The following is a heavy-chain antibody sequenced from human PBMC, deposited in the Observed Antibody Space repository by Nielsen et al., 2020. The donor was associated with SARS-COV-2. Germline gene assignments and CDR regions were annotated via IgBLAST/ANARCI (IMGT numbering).Heavy chain of an antibody. D-gene: IGHD2-15*01. V-gene: IGHV4-30-4*01. J-gene: IGHJ6*03. CDR1: GGSISSYY. Sequence: LRLSCTVSGGSISSYYWSWIRQPPGKGLEWIGYIYYSGSTYYNPSLKSRVTISVDTSKNQFSLKLSSVTAADTAVYYCARDQCGGSCYGYYYMDVWGKGTTVTVSS. CDR2: IYYSGST. CDR3: ARDQCGGSCYGYYYMDV.